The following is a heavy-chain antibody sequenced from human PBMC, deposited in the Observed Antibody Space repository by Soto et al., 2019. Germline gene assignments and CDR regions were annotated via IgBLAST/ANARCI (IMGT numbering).Heavy chain of an antibody. J-gene: IGHJ4*02. CDR2: IYYSGST. V-gene: IGHV4-59*01. D-gene: IGHD3-10*01. Sequence: SETLSLTCTVSGGSISSYYWSWIRQPPGKGLKWIGYIYYSGSTNYNPSLKSRVTISVDTSKNQFSLKLSSVTAADTAVYYCARGGYYYGSGSFFPPFDYWGQGTLVTVSS. CDR1: GGSISSYY. CDR3: ARGGYYYGSGSFFPPFDY.